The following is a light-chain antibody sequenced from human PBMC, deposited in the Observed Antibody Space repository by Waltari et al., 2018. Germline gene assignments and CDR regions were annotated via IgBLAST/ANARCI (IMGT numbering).Light chain of an antibody. CDR3: QRANSFPFT. CDR1: QSIGTW. Sequence: DIQMTQSPSSVSASIGDRVTITCRASQSIGTWLAWYQQKPGRAPKLLIHLTSTLQSGVPSRFIGSGSGTEFTLTISSLQSEDFATYYCQRANSFPFTFGPGTKVEIK. V-gene: IGKV1-12*01. J-gene: IGKJ3*01. CDR2: LTS.